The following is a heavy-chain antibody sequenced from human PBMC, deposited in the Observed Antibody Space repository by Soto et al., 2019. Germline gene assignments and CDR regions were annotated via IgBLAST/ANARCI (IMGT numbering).Heavy chain of an antibody. CDR3: VKDRAIDY. CDR1: GFSFNSLA. D-gene: IGHD3-10*01. V-gene: IGHV3-64D*08. J-gene: IGHJ4*01. CDR2: ISHNGATT. Sequence: GGSLRLSCSASGFSFNSLAMHWVRQAPGKGLEYVSSISHNGATTYYADSVKGRFIISRDNSKNSLFLQMSSLRTEETAIYYCVKDRAIDYWGQGTLVTVSS.